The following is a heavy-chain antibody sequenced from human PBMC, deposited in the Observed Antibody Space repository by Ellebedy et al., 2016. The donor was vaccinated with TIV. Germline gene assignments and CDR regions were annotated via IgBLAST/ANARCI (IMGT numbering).Heavy chain of an antibody. J-gene: IGHJ4*02. Sequence: GESLKISCKASGYSFTTYWITWVRQMPGKGLEWMGRIDPSDSYTNYSPSFQGHVTISADRSISTAYLQWSSLKASDTPMYYCASVYSSGSYSDYWGQGTLVTVSS. CDR3: ASVYSSGSYSDY. CDR1: GYSFTTYW. V-gene: IGHV5-10-1*01. CDR2: IDPSDSYT. D-gene: IGHD3-10*01.